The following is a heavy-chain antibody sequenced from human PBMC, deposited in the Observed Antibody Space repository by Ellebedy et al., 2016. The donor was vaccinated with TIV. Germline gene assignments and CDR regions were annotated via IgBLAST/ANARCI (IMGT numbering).Heavy chain of an antibody. CDR3: AKDTRITWFVS. V-gene: IGHV4-38-2*02. Sequence: MPSETLSLTCTVSGYSISTGSYWGWLRQPPGKGPEWIGTIYRSGTTYYNPSLESRVTMSVDTSKNQFSLRLTSVTAADTAVYYCAKDTRITWFVSWGQGTLVTVSS. D-gene: IGHD2-15*01. J-gene: IGHJ5*01. CDR1: GYSISTGSY. CDR2: IYRSGTT.